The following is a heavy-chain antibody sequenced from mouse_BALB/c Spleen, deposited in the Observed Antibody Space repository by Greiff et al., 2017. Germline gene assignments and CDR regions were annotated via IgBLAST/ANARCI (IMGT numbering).Heavy chain of an antibody. V-gene: IGHV2-2*02. CDR1: GFSLTSYG. CDR3: AILYRYESYWYFDV. CDR2: IWSGGST. Sequence: QVQLKESGPGLVQPSQSLSITCTVSGFSLTSYGVHWVRQSPGKGLEWLGVIWSGGSTDYNAAFISRLSISKDNSKSQVFFKMNSLQANDTAIYYCAILYRYESYWYFDVWGAGTTVTVSS. D-gene: IGHD2-14*01. J-gene: IGHJ1*01.